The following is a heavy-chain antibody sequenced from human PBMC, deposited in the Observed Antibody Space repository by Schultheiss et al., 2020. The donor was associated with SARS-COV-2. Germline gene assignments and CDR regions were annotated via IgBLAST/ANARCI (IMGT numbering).Heavy chain of an antibody. J-gene: IGHJ4*02. V-gene: IGHV1-46*01. Sequence: ASVKVSCKASGYTFTSYYMHWVRQAPGQGLEWMGIINPSGGSTSYAQKFQGRVTMTRDTSTSTAYMELSSLRSEDTAVYYCARDDYGGNSFDYWGQGTLVTVSS. CDR2: INPSGGST. CDR3: ARDDYGGNSFDY. CDR1: GYTFTSYY. D-gene: IGHD4-23*01.